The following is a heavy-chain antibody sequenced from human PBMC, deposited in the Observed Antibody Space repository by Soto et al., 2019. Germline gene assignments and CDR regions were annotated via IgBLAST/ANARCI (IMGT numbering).Heavy chain of an antibody. V-gene: IGHV4-39*01. J-gene: IGHJ5*01. CDR3: ARQEAATGRGFWFDS. D-gene: IGHD1-26*01. CDR2: IFHSGST. CDR1: GGSVTTSSYY. Sequence: DTLSLTCTVSGGSVTTSSYYWGWIRQPPGKGLDWIGSIFHSGSTYYSPSLKSRISLSVDTSKNQFSLKLNSVSVSDTAVYYCARQEAATGRGFWFDSWGQGTLVTVSS.